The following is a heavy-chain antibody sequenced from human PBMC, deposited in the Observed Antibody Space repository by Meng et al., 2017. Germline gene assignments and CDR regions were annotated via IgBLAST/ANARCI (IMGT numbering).Heavy chain of an antibody. D-gene: IGHD3-22*01. Sequence: GGSLRLSCAASGFTFSGPAMHWVRQASGKGLEWVGRIRSKANSYATAYAASVKGRFTISRDDSKNTAYLQMNSLKTEDTAVYYCTSPKYYYDSSAQSAFDIWGQGTMVTVSS. CDR3: TSPKYYYDSSAQSAFDI. J-gene: IGHJ3*02. CDR1: GFTFSGPA. CDR2: IRSKANSYAT. V-gene: IGHV3-73*01.